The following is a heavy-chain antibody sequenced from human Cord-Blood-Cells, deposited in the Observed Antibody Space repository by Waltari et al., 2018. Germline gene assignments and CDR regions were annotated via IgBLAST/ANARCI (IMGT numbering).Heavy chain of an antibody. J-gene: IGHJ3*02. D-gene: IGHD3-3*01. Sequence: EVQLVESGGGLVQPGGSLRLSCAASGFTFSSYWMSWVSQAPGKELEWVANIKKDGSEKYYVDSVKGRFTISRDNAKNSLYLQMNSLRAEDTAVYYCASSAPYYDFWSGQSAFDIWGQGTMVTVSS. CDR2: IKKDGSEK. CDR3: ASSAPYYDFWSGQSAFDI. V-gene: IGHV3-7*01. CDR1: GFTFSSYW.